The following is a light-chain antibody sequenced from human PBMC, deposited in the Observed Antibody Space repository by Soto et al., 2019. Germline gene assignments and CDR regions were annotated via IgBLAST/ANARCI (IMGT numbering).Light chain of an antibody. V-gene: IGKV4-1*01. J-gene: IGKJ5*01. CDR2: WAS. Sequence: DIVMTQSPDSLGVSLGETATINCKSSQSLLYSSNNRNYLVWYQHKPGQPPKLLIYWASTRELGVPDRFSGSGSGTDFTLTISRLQAEDVAVYYCQQYISTPITFGQGTRVEIK. CDR1: QSLLYSSNNRNY. CDR3: QQYISTPIT.